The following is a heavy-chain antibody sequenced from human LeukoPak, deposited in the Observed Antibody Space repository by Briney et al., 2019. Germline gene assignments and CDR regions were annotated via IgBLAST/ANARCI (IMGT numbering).Heavy chain of an antibody. CDR1: GLTFSSLW. CDR3: ATQQGGNPAY. Sequence: PGGSLRLSCAASGLTFSSLWMHWVRQSPGKGLVWVSRITNGGCSITYAHSVKGRFTISRDNAKNMLYLQVNSPRAEDTAVYHCATQQGGNPAYWGQGTLVTVSS. V-gene: IGHV3-74*01. D-gene: IGHD1-14*01. CDR2: ITNGGCSI. J-gene: IGHJ4*02.